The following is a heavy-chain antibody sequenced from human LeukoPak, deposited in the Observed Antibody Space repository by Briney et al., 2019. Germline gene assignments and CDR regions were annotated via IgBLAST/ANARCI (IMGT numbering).Heavy chain of an antibody. Sequence: SETLSLTCTVSGGSIRSSYYYWGWIRQPPGKGLEWIGYIYYSGSTNYNPSLKSRVTISVDTSKNQFSLKLSSVTAADTAVYYCARVAARGYSYGSNWFDPWGQGTLVTVSS. CDR1: GGSIRSSYYY. CDR2: IYYSGST. J-gene: IGHJ5*02. D-gene: IGHD5-18*01. CDR3: ARVAARGYSYGSNWFDP. V-gene: IGHV4-61*05.